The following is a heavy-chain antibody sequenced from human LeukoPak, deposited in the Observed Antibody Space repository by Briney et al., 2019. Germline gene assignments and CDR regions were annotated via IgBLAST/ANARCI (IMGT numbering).Heavy chain of an antibody. Sequence: GGSLRLSCAASGFTFDDYAMHWVRRAPGKGLEWVSGISWNSGSIGYADSVKGRFTISRDNAKNSLYLQMNSLRSEDTAVYYCARGPSITMIRGGQWYYYMDVWGKGTTVTISS. J-gene: IGHJ6*03. CDR2: ISWNSGSI. CDR1: GFTFDDYA. D-gene: IGHD3-10*01. V-gene: IGHV3-9*01. CDR3: ARGPSITMIRGGQWYYYMDV.